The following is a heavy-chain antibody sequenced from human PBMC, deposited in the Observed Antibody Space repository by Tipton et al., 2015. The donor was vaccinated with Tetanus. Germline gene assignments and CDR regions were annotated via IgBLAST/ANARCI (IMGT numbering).Heavy chain of an antibody. CDR2: TWYDGRNI. D-gene: IGHD4-17*01. CDR3: ARVSRRSMIGYGVFDS. Sequence: SGVDFNRYGMHWVRQAPGEGLEWLAVTWYDGRNIYVADSVKGRFTISGDTSENSVYLQLNSLRAEDTAVYFCARVSRRSMIGYGVFDSWGQGALGAVSS. V-gene: IGHV3-33*01. J-gene: IGHJ4*02. CDR1: GVDFNRYG.